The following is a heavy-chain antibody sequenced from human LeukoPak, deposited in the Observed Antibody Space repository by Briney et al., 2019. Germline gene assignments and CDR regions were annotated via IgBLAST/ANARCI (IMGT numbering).Heavy chain of an antibody. CDR3: ARASTRYCSGGSCQHAFDI. D-gene: IGHD2-15*01. CDR1: GYTFTSYD. CDR2: MNPNSGNT. Sequence: ASVKVSCKASGYTFTSYDINWVRQATGQGLEWMGWMNPNSGNTGYAQKFQGRVTMTRNTSISTAYMELGSLRSEDTAVYYCARASTRYCSGGSCQHAFDIWGQGTMVTVSS. V-gene: IGHV1-8*01. J-gene: IGHJ3*02.